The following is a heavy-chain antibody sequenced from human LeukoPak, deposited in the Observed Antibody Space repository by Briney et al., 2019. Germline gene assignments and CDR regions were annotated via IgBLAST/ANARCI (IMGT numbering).Heavy chain of an antibody. CDR2: ISWNSGSI. V-gene: IGHV3-9*01. J-gene: IGHJ4*02. Sequence: PGGSLRLSCAASGFTFNTHWMHWVRQAPGKGLEWVSGISWNSGSIGYADSVKGRFTISRDNAKNSLYLQMNSLRAEDTALYYCAKDMNPVDILTGYHIKGGGFFDYWGQGTLVTVSS. D-gene: IGHD3-9*01. CDR1: GFTFNTHW. CDR3: AKDMNPVDILTGYHIKGGGFFDY.